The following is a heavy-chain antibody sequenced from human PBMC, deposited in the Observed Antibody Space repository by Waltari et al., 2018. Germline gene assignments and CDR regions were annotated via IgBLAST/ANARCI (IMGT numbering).Heavy chain of an antibody. J-gene: IGHJ4*02. CDR2: INQDGSGE. CDR1: GFTFSNFW. Sequence: EVQLVESGGGLVQPGGSLRLSCAALGFTFSNFWMSWARQAPGKGLEWVANINQDGSGEYYVDSVKGRFTISRDNAKNSLYLQMNSLRVEDTAVYYCQRWDYWGQGTLVTVSS. CDR3: QRWDY. V-gene: IGHV3-7*01.